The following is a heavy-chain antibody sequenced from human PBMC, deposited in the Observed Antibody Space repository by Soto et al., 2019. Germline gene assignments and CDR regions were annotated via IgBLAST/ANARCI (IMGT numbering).Heavy chain of an antibody. D-gene: IGHD3-10*01. J-gene: IGHJ4*02. Sequence: PVGSLRLSCGASGFTFSNYGMHWVRQAPGKGLEWVAIIWYDGGNKYYADSVKGRFTISRDNSKNTLYLQMNSLRAEDTAVYYCAYGSGSFRNPDYWGQGTLVTVSS. V-gene: IGHV3-33*01. CDR2: IWYDGGNK. CDR3: AYGSGSFRNPDY. CDR1: GFTFSNYG.